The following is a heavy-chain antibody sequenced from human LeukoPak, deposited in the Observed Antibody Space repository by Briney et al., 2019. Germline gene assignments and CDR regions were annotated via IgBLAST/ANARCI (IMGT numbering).Heavy chain of an antibody. CDR1: GGSFTGSY. D-gene: IGHD4-11*01. Sequence: SETLSLTCDVNGGSFTGSYCSWIRQSPEKGLEWIGEINQSGNSNYNPSLKSRVTILVDTSKNQFSLKLSSVTAADTAVYYCARQKPSTFRQYGRGRPLDSWGQGTLVTVSS. CDR3: ARQKPSTFRQYGRGRPLDS. V-gene: IGHV4-34*01. CDR2: INQSGNS. J-gene: IGHJ4*02.